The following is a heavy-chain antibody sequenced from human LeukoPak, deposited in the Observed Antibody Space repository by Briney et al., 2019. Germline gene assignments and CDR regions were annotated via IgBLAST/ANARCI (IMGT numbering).Heavy chain of an antibody. D-gene: IGHD5-24*01. CDR1: GGSFSGYY. CDR2: INHSGST. J-gene: IGHJ4*02. V-gene: IGHV4-34*01. CDR3: VRGESYNGAFDY. Sequence: PSETLSLTCAVYGGSFSGYYWSWIRQPPGKGLEWIGEINHSGSTNYNPSLKSRVTISVDTSKNQFSLKLSSVTAADTAVYYCVRGESYNGAFDYWGQGTLVTVSS.